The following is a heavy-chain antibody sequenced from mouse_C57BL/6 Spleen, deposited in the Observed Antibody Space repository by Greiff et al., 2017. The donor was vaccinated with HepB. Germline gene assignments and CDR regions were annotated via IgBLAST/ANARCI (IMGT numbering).Heavy chain of an antibody. Sequence: QVQLQQPGAELVKPGASVKLSCKASGYTFTSYWITWVKQRPGQGLEWIGDIYPGSGSTNYNQKFKNKATLTADTSSSTAYMQLSSLASEDAAVYYCARWADHMRFAYWGQGTLVTVSA. CDR2: IYPGSGST. CDR1: GYTFTSYW. V-gene: IGHV1-55*01. J-gene: IGHJ3*01. D-gene: IGHD3-3*01. CDR3: ARWADHMRFAY.